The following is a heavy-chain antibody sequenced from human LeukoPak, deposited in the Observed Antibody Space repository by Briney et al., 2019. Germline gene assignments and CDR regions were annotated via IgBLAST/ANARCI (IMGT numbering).Heavy chain of an antibody. D-gene: IGHD6-13*01. CDR1: GYNFTSYT. CDR2: INAGSGNT. CDR3: ARANAQQLEGYYFDY. J-gene: IGHJ4*02. V-gene: IGHV1-3*01. Sequence: ASVKVSCKASGYNFTSYTIHWVRQAPGQRLEWMGWINAGSGNTKYSQRFQGRVTITRDTSASTAYMELSSLTSEDTAVYYCARANAQQLEGYYFDYWGQGTLVTVSS.